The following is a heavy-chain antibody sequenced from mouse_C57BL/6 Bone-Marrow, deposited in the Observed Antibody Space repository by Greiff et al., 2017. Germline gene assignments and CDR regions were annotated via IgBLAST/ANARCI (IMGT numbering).Heavy chain of an antibody. J-gene: IGHJ4*01. V-gene: IGHV1-7*01. Sequence: QVQLQQSGADLAKPGPSVMLSCNASGYTITSYWLHWVKQRPGPGLERIGYINPSSGYTMYNQKFTDKATLTADKSSSTAYMQLCSLTYEDSSVYYCARGHAMDYWGQGTAVTVSS. CDR3: ARGHAMDY. CDR1: GYTITSYW. CDR2: INPSSGYT.